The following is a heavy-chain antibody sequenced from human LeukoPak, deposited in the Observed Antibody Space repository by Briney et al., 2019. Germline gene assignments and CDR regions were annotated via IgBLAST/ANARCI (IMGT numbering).Heavy chain of an antibody. CDR1: GFTFSNYW. D-gene: IGHD6-19*01. J-gene: IGHJ4*02. V-gene: IGHV3-7*04. CDR3: ARTIREQWLTIDY. Sequence: GGSLRLSCAASGFTFSNYWMNWVRQAPGKGLEWVANIKQDGSARYYVDSVKGRFTISRDNAKNSLYLQMNSLGAEDTAVYYCARTIREQWLTIDYWGQGTLVTFSS. CDR2: IKQDGSAR.